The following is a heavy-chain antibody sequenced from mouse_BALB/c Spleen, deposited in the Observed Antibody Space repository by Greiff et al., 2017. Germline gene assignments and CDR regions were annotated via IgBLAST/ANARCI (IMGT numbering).Heavy chain of an antibody. D-gene: IGHD2-1*01. Sequence: VQLQQSGAELAKPGASVKMSCKASGYTFTSYWMHWVKQRPGQGLEWIGYINPSTGYTEYNQKFKDKATLTADKSSSTAYMQLSSLTSEDSAVYYCARGTNYGNYFDYWGQGTTLTVSS. CDR3: ARGTNYGNYFDY. CDR2: INPSTGYT. V-gene: IGHV1-7*01. J-gene: IGHJ2*01. CDR1: GYTFTSYW.